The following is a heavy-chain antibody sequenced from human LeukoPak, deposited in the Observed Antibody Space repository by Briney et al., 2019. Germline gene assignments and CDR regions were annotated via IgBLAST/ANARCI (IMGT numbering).Heavy chain of an antibody. J-gene: IGHJ2*01. CDR1: GDSVSTNSAA. CDR3: ARGRDTGGYFRKIPTWYSDL. CDR2: TYYRSKWYN. V-gene: IGHV6-1*01. Sequence: SQTLSLTCAISGDSVSTNSAAWNWIRQSPSRGLEWLGKTYYRSKWYNDYALSVKSRIIINPDTSRNQFSLQLNSVTPEDTAVYYCARGRDTGGYFRKIPTWYSDLWGRGTLVTVS. D-gene: IGHD3-22*01.